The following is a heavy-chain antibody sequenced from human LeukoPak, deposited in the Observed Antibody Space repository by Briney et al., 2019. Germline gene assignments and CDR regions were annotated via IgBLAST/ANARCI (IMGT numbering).Heavy chain of an antibody. D-gene: IGHD6-13*01. CDR1: GYTFTSYY. CDR3: AREGIAEPDTNWFDP. Sequence: ASVKVSCKASGYTFTSYYMHWVRQAPGQGLEWMGIINPSGGSTSYTQKFQGRVTMTRDTSTSTVYMELSSLRSEDTAVYYCAREGIAEPDTNWFDPWGQGTLVTVSS. CDR2: INPSGGST. V-gene: IGHV1-46*01. J-gene: IGHJ5*02.